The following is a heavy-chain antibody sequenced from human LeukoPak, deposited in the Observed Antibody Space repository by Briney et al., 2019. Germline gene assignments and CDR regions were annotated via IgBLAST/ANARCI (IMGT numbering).Heavy chain of an antibody. D-gene: IGHD6-19*01. Sequence: ASVKVSCKASGYTFTGYYMHWVRQAPGQGFEWMGWINPNSGGTNYAQKFQGRVTMTRDTSISTAYMELSRLRSDDTAVYYCARASGAVAGTGEIDYWGQGTLVTVSS. J-gene: IGHJ4*02. CDR3: ARASGAVAGTGEIDY. CDR2: INPNSGGT. V-gene: IGHV1-2*02. CDR1: GYTFTGYY.